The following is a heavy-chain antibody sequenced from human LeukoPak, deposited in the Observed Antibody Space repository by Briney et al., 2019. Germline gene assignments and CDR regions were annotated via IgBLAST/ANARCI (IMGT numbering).Heavy chain of an antibody. CDR3: GRDNPTTVTPYYYYGMDV. Sequence: GGSLRLSCAASGFTFSSYEMNWVRQAPGKGLEWVSYISSSGSTIYYADSVKGRFTISRDNAKNSLYLQMNSLRAEDTAVYYCGRDNPTTVTPYYYYGMDVWGQGTTVTVSS. J-gene: IGHJ6*02. V-gene: IGHV3-48*03. CDR2: ISSSGSTI. CDR1: GFTFSSYE. D-gene: IGHD4-17*01.